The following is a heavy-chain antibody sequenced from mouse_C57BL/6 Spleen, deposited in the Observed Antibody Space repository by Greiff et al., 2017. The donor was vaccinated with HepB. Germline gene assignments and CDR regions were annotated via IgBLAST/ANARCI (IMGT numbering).Heavy chain of an antibody. CDR1: GFSLSTSGMG. CDR3: ARRGFYYYGSSGYYFDY. J-gene: IGHJ2*01. D-gene: IGHD1-1*01. Sequence: QVTLKVCGPGILQSSQTLSLTCSFSGFSLSTSGMGVSWIRQPSGKGLEWLAHIYWDDDKRYNPSLKSRLTISKDTSRNQVFLKITSVDTADTATYYCARRGFYYYGSSGYYFDYWGQGTTLTVSS. CDR2: IYWDDDK. V-gene: IGHV8-12*01.